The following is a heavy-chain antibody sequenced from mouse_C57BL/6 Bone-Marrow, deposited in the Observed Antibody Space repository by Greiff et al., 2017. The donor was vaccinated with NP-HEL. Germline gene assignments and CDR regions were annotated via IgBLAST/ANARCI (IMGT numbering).Heavy chain of an antibody. V-gene: IGHV5-6*02. CDR1: GFTFSSYG. CDR3: ARHSNYGYAMDY. D-gene: IGHD2-5*01. CDR2: ISSGGSYT. Sequence: EVMLVESGGDLVKPGGSLKLSCAASGFTFSSYGMSWVRQTPDKRLEWVATISSGGSYTYYPDSVKGRFTISRDNAKNTLYLQMSSLKSEDTAMYYCARHSNYGYAMDYWGQGTSVTVSS. J-gene: IGHJ4*01.